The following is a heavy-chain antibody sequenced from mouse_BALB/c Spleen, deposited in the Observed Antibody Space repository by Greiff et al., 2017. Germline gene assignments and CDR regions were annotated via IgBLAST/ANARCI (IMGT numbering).Heavy chain of an antibody. CDR2: ISYSGST. Sequence: EVKLVESGPGLVKPSQSLSLTCTVTGYSITSDYAWNWIRQFPGNKLEWMGYISYSGSTSYNPSLKSRISITRDTSKNQFFLQLNSVTTEDTATYYCARLIHYYAMDYWGQGTSVTVSS. J-gene: IGHJ4*01. CDR3: ARLIHYYAMDY. CDR1: GYSITSDYA. V-gene: IGHV3-2*02.